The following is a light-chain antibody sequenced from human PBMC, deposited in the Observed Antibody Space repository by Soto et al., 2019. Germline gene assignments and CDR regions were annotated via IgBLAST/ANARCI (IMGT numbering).Light chain of an antibody. Sequence: QSALTQPASVSGSPGQSITLSCTGTSSDIGDYDYVSWYQRHPGKAPKLIIYDVNNRPSGVSDRFSGAKSGNTASLTISGLHAEDEADYYCTSYSSGSTHVIFGGGTQLPVL. CDR2: DVN. CDR3: TSYSSGSTHVI. J-gene: IGLJ2*01. V-gene: IGLV2-14*03. CDR1: SSDIGDYDY.